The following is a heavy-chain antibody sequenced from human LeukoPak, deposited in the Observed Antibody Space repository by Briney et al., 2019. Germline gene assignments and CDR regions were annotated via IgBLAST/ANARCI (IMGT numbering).Heavy chain of an antibody. CDR1: GFTFSSSA. CDR3: AKSDGDYGLGYWYFNL. CDR2: ISGSGGSS. J-gene: IGHJ2*01. V-gene: IGHV3-23*01. Sequence: GGSLRLSCAASGFTFSSSAMSWVRQAPGKGLEWVSGISGSGGSSYDADSVKGRFTISRDNSKNTLYLHMSSLRAEDTAVYYCAKSDGDYGLGYWYFNLWGRGTLVTVSS. D-gene: IGHD4-17*01.